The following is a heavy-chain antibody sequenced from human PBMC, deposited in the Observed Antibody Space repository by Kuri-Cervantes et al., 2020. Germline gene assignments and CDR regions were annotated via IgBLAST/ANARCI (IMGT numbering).Heavy chain of an antibody. J-gene: IGHJ4*02. Sequence: SETLSLTCAVYGGSFSGYYWSWIRQPPGKGLEWIGEINHSGSTNYNPSLKSRIIISVDTPKNQFSLKLSSVTAADTAIYYCARQIGGNNYFDYWGQGTLVTVSS. CDR3: ARQIGGNNYFDY. D-gene: IGHD4-23*01. V-gene: IGHV4-34*01. CDR2: INHSGST. CDR1: GGSFSGYY.